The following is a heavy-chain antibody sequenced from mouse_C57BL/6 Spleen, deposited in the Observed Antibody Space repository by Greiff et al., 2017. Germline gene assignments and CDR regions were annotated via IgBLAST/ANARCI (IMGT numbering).Heavy chain of an antibody. CDR3: ARRANWDEWGFDY. V-gene: IGHV5-17*01. CDR1: GFTFSDYG. Sequence: EVQRVESGGGLVKPGGSLKLSCAASGFTFSDYGMHWVRQAPEQGLEWVAYISSGSSTIYYADTVKGRFTISRDNAKNTLCLQMTSLRSEDTAMYDCARRANWDEWGFDYWGQGTTLTVSS. CDR2: ISSGSSTI. J-gene: IGHJ2*01. D-gene: IGHD4-1*01.